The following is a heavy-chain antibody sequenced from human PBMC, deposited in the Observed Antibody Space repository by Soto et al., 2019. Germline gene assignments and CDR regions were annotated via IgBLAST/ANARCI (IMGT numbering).Heavy chain of an antibody. D-gene: IGHD6-13*01. V-gene: IGHV3-23*01. CDR2: ISGSGGST. Sequence: GGSLRLCCAASGFTFSSYAMSWVRQAPGKGLEWVSAISGSGGSTYYADSVKGRFTISRDNSKNTLYLQMNSLRAEDTAVYYCAKFTQQQPDPFDYWGQGTLVTVSS. CDR3: AKFTQQQPDPFDY. CDR1: GFTFSSYA. J-gene: IGHJ4*02.